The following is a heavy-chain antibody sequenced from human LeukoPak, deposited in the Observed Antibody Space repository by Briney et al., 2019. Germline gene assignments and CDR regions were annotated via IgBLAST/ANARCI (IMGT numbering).Heavy chain of an antibody. J-gene: IGHJ4*02. CDR1: EFVFSNHA. Sequence: GGSLRLSCVASEFVFSNHAMIWVRQAPGKGLEWISSITSDSSNIFYANSVRGRFTISRDNANNALHPQMNSLRAEDTAVYYCARVFWETVNTGYYSDFWGPGTLVTVSS. CDR3: ARVFWETVNTGYYSDF. V-gene: IGHV3-21*01. D-gene: IGHD3-22*01. CDR2: ITSDSSNI.